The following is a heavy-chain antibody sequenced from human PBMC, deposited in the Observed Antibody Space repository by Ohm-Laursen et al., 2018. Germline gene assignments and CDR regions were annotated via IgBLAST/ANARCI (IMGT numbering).Heavy chain of an antibody. CDR1: GFTFSNYW. CDR2: INSDGSTT. CDR3: ARVVYYYDY. D-gene: IGHD1-14*01. V-gene: IGHV3-74*01. J-gene: IGHJ4*02. Sequence: SLRLSCAASGFTFSNYWMGWVRQAPRKGLVWASHINSDGSTTSYADSVKGRFTISRDNAKNTLYLQMNSLRAEDTAVYYCARVVYYYDYWGQGTLLTVSS.